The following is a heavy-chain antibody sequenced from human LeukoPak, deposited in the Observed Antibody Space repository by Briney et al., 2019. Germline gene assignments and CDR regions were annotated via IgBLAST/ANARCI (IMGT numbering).Heavy chain of an antibody. V-gene: IGHV1-2*02. CDR2: INPNSGGT. CDR3: ARPLRVGGGPFDP. CDR1: GYTFTGYY. J-gene: IGHJ5*02. D-gene: IGHD2-21*01. Sequence: ASVKVSFKASGYTFTGYYMHWVRQAPGQGLEWMGWINPNSGGTNYAQKFQGRVTMTRDTSISTAYMELSRLRSDDTAVYYCARPLRVGGGPFDPWGQGTLVTVSS.